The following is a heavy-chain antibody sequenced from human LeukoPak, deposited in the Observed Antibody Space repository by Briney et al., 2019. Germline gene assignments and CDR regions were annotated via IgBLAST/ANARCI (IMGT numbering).Heavy chain of an antibody. Sequence: GWSLTLSCAASAFTFSSYAMHWHRPAPGKGLEGLAVISYDGSNKYYADSVKVRFTISRHSSKNTLYLQMNSVRAEDTALYYCARSEESYDRGYVDYWRQGTMASVSS. CDR3: ARSEESYDRGYVDY. CDR1: AFTFSSYA. CDR2: ISYDGSNK. D-gene: IGHD3-10*02. V-gene: IGHV3-30-3*01. J-gene: IGHJ4*02.